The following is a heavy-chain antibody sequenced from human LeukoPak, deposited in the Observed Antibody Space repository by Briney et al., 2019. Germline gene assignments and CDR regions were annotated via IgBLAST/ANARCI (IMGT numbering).Heavy chain of an antibody. Sequence: PSETLSLTCTVSGPSIRSYFWSWIRQPTGKGLEWIGQIHYTGSTHQNPSLKSRVTMSVDTSKNQLSLRLNSVTAADTAVYYCARHGVNNWFDPWGQGTLVTVSS. J-gene: IGHJ5*02. CDR2: IHYTGST. D-gene: IGHD3-16*01. V-gene: IGHV4-59*08. CDR1: GPSIRSYF. CDR3: ARHGVNNWFDP.